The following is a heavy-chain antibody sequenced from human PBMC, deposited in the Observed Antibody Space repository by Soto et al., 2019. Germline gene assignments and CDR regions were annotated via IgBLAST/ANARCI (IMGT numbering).Heavy chain of an antibody. Sequence: QVQLQESGPGLVKPSETLSLTCTVSGGSISSYYWSWIRQPPGKGLEWIGYIYYSGSTNYNPSLKSRVTISVATSKNQFSLKLSSVTAADTAVYYCARFDYGDYVSDAFDIWGQGTMVTVSS. CDR1: GGSISSYY. CDR2: IYYSGST. D-gene: IGHD4-17*01. V-gene: IGHV4-59*01. J-gene: IGHJ3*02. CDR3: ARFDYGDYVSDAFDI.